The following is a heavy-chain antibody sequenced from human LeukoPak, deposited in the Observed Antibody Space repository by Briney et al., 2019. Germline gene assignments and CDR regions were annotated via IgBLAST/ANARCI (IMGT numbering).Heavy chain of an antibody. CDR1: GGTISSSNW. J-gene: IGHJ6*03. Sequence: SETLSLTCAVSGGTISSSNWWSWVRQPRGKGLEWIGSIYYSGSTYYNPSLKSRVTISVDTSKNQFSLKLSSVTAADTAVYYCARDWNYDYVWGSPARVYYYYMDVWGKGTTVTVSS. V-gene: IGHV4-4*02. CDR2: IYYSGST. CDR3: ARDWNYDYVWGSPARVYYYYMDV. D-gene: IGHD3-16*01.